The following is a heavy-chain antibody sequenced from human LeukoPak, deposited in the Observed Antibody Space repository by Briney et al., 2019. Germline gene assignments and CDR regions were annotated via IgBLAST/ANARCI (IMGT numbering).Heavy chain of an antibody. Sequence: GGSLRLSCAASGFTFSSYAMSWVRQAPGKGLEWVSAISGSGGSTYYADSVKGRFTISRDNSKNTLYLQMNSLRAEDTAVYYCAKDSSSLRSYWYFDLWGRGTLVTVSS. V-gene: IGHV3-23*01. D-gene: IGHD6-13*01. CDR3: AKDSSSLRSYWYFDL. CDR2: ISGSGGST. J-gene: IGHJ2*01. CDR1: GFTFSSYA.